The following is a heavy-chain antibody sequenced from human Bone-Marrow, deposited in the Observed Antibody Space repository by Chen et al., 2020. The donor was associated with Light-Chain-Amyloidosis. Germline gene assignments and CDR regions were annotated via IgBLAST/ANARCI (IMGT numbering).Heavy chain of an antibody. Sequence: EVQLLESGGDLIQPGGSLTLSCAGSGFTFGSYAISWVRQAPGKGLEWVAGINDGGVSTYYADSVKGRFSISRDNSKNSVFLQMDRLRVEDTATYYCGRAQYYYYYPMDVWAQGTTVTVSS. CDR3: GRAQYYYYYPMDV. D-gene: IGHD3-16*01. J-gene: IGHJ6*02. V-gene: IGHV3-23*01. CDR2: INDGGVST. CDR1: GFTFGSYA.